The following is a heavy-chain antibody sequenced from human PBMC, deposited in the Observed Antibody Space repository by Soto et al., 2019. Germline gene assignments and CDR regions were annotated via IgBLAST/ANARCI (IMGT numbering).Heavy chain of an antibody. CDR2: INPMYGKA. CDR1: EYTFTSYG. CDR3: ARSGGVATLSYLDY. Sequence: GXSVKVSCKASEYTFTSYGISWVRQAPGQGLEWMGGINPMYGKATHTHNFQGRLTITEDDSTGTSYMELSSLRSEYTAVYYCARSGGVATLSYLDYWGQGTLVTVSS. J-gene: IGHJ4*02. V-gene: IGHV1-69*13. D-gene: IGHD3-16*01.